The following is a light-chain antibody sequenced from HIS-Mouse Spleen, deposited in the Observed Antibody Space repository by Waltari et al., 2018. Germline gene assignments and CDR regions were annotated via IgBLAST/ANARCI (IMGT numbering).Light chain of an antibody. V-gene: IGLV2-11*01. CDR1: SRDVGGYNY. Sequence: QSALTQPRSVSGSPGQSVTLSCTGTSRDVGGYNYVSWYQQHPGKAPKLMIYDVSKRPSGVPDRFSGSKSGNTASLTISGLQAEDEADYYCCSYAGSYTSAHWVFGGGTKLTVL. CDR3: CSYAGSYTSAHWV. CDR2: DVS. J-gene: IGLJ3*02.